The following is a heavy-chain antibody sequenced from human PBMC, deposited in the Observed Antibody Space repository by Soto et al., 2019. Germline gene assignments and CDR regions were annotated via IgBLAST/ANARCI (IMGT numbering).Heavy chain of an antibody. CDR1: GGSISTSRSY. CDR2: IFYSGST. V-gene: IGHV4-39*01. CDR3: GRQSKTGETGLWSDP. J-gene: IGHJ5*02. D-gene: IGHD7-27*01. Sequence: PSETLSLTCNVSGGSISTSRSYWAWIRQPPGKGLEWLANIFYSGSTYYNPSLASRVTVSVDTSKNEFSLKLRSVTAADTAVYYCGRQSKTGETGLWSDPWGQGTLVSDSS.